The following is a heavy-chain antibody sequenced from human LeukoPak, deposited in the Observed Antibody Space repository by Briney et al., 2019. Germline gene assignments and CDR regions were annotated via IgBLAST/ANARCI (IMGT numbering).Heavy chain of an antibody. CDR2: IYTSGST. J-gene: IGHJ4*02. D-gene: IGHD1-26*01. Sequence: SETLSLTCTVSGGSISSYYWSWTRQPAGKGLEWIGRIYTSGSTNYNPSLKSRVTISVDKSKNQFSLKLSSVTAADTAVYYCAREGGATTYYFDYWGQGTLVTVSS. CDR3: AREGGATTYYFDY. V-gene: IGHV4-4*07. CDR1: GGSISSYY.